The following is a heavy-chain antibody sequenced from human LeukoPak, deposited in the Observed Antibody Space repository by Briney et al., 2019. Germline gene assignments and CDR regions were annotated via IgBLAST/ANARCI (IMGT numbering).Heavy chain of an antibody. CDR1: GYTFTSYA. Sequence: VASVKVSCKASGYTFTSYAMNWVRQAPGQGLEWMGWINTNTGNPTYAQGFTGRFVFSLDTSVSTAYLQISSLKAEDTAVYYCARVGGAAAGAHYYYYYYMDVWGKGTTVTVSS. V-gene: IGHV7-4-1*02. CDR3: ARVGGAAAGAHYYYYYYMDV. D-gene: IGHD6-13*01. J-gene: IGHJ6*03. CDR2: INTNTGNP.